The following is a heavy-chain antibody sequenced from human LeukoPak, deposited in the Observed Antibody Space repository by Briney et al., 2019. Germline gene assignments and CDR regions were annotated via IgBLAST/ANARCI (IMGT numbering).Heavy chain of an antibody. V-gene: IGHV3-73*01. CDR2: IDKKDKGYATAT. CDR1: GFTFSGSA. Sequence: PRGSLRHSRAASGFTFSGSALHWVRQSSGKGLEWVGQIDKKDKGYATATAYAASVKGRFTISRDDSINTAYLQMKSLKTEDTALYYCTRDSGSYNWFDPWGQGTLVTVSS. J-gene: IGHJ5*02. CDR3: TRDSGSYNWFDP. D-gene: IGHD1-26*01.